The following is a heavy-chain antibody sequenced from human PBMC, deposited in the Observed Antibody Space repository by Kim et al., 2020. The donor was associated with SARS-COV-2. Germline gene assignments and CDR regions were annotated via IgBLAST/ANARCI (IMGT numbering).Heavy chain of an antibody. CDR1: GGSISSSSYY. J-gene: IGHJ6*02. Sequence: SETLSLTCTVSGGSISSSSYYWGWIRQPPGKGLEWIGSIYYSGSTYYNPSLKSRVTISVDTSKNQFSLKLSSVTAADTAVYYCARDSGSTMIVGGPDYYYGMDVWGQGTTVTVSS. D-gene: IGHD3-22*01. CDR3: ARDSGSTMIVGGPDYYYGMDV. V-gene: IGHV4-39*02. CDR2: IYYSGST.